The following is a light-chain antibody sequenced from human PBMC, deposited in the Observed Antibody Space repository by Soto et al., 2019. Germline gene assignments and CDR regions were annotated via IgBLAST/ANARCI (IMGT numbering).Light chain of an antibody. V-gene: IGKV1-39*01. J-gene: IGKJ5*01. CDR2: AAS. CDR1: QSISRY. Sequence: DIQITKCPFSLTASPRDRVTITCRASQSISRYLKWYQQNPGKAPKLLIYAASSLESGGPSRLIGTVSGTEFSLPITSLQPEDFASYYCQLLFVPPLTFGQGTRLEIK. CDR3: QLLFVPPLT.